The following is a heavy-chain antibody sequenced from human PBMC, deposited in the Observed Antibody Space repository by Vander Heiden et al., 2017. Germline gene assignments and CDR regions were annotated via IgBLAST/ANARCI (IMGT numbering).Heavy chain of an antibody. V-gene: IGHV1-8*01. CDR2: VNPISGGT. D-gene: IGHD2-2*02. CDR1: GYTFTRYD. CDR3: AKDLHCSSPSCSTLENDYGMDI. Sequence: QVQLVQSGAEVKKPGASVKVSCRASGYTFTRYDINWVRQATVQGLEWMGRVNPISGGTDYAQQFKGRVTMTRNTSINTVYMELSSLRSEDTAVYFCAKDLHCSSPSCSTLENDYGMDIWGQGTTVTVSS. J-gene: IGHJ6*02.